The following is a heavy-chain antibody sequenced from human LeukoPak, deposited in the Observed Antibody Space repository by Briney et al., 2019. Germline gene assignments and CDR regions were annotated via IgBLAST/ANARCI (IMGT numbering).Heavy chain of an antibody. V-gene: IGHV3-11*04. J-gene: IGHJ4*02. CDR1: GLTFSDPY. Sequence: GGSLRLSCEASGLTFSDPYMSWIRQAPGKGLECLSYISGSGTDINYADSVRGRSTISRDNAENLLYLQMNDLRVEDTAVYYCARTARHLDYWGQGTLVTVSS. D-gene: IGHD5-18*01. CDR2: ISGSGTDI. CDR3: ARTARHLDY.